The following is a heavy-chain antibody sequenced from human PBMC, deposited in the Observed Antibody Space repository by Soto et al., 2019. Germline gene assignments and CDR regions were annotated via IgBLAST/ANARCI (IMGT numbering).Heavy chain of an antibody. V-gene: IGHV3-48*01. CDR2: ISTTSSTI. J-gene: IGHJ6*02. Sequence: EVQLVESGGGLVQPGGSLRLSCAASGFTFSSYSMNWVRQAPGKGLEWVSYISTTSSTIYYADSVKGRFTISRDNAKNPPYLQSNSLRAEYTAVYYCARVDYLRSPEYGMDVWGQGTTVTVSS. CDR3: ARVDYLRSPEYGMDV. D-gene: IGHD4-17*01. CDR1: GFTFSSYS.